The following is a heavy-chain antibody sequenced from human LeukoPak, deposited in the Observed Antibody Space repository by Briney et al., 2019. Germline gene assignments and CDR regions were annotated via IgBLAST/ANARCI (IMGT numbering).Heavy chain of an antibody. CDR3: TAGLPFDY. V-gene: IGHV3-15*01. CDR1: GFTFSNAW. CDR2: IKTKTDGGTT. Sequence: GGSLRLTCAAAGFTFSNAWMSWVRQAPGKGLEWVGRIKTKTDGGTTDYAAAVKGRFTISRDDSRNTVYLQMNSLKTEDTAVYYCTAGLPFDYWGQGALVTVSS. J-gene: IGHJ4*02.